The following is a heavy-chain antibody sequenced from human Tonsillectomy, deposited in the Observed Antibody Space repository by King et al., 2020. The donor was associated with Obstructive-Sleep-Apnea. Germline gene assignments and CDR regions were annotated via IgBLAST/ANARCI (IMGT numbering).Heavy chain of an antibody. CDR2: ISGSGGST. Sequence: DVQLVESGGNLEQPGGSLRLSCAASGFTFSSYAMSWVRQAPGKGLEWVSVISGSGGSTYDADSVKGRFTISRDNSKNTLYLQMNSLRAEDTAAYYCAKDRTLYGSGSYSYFDFWGQGTLVTVSS. V-gene: IGHV3-23*04. J-gene: IGHJ4*02. CDR3: AKDRTLYGSGSYSYFDF. CDR1: GFTFSSYA. D-gene: IGHD3-10*01.